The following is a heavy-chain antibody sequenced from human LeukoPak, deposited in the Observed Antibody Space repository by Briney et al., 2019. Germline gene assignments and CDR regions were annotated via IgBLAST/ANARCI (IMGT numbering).Heavy chain of an antibody. CDR1: GFTFSRYA. CDR3: ANPSDYGAPFDY. Sequence: GGSLRLSCAASGFTFSRYAMSWVRQAPGKGLEWVSAISGLGGSTYYADSVKGRFTISRDNSKNTLYLQMNSMRAEDTAVYYCANPSDYGAPFDYWGQGTLVTVSS. CDR2: ISGLGGST. D-gene: IGHD3-16*01. J-gene: IGHJ4*02. V-gene: IGHV3-23*01.